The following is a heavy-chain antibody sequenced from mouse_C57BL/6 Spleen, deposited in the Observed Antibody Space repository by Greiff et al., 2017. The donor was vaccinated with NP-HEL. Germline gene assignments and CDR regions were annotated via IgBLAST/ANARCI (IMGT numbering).Heavy chain of an antibody. CDR1: GFTFSDYY. CDR2: ISNGGGST. D-gene: IGHD2-5*01. V-gene: IGHV5-12*01. CDR3: ARHHYSNYVGWYFDV. Sequence: EVKLVESGGGLVQPGGSLKLSCAASGFTFSDYYMYWVRQTPEKRLEWVAYISNGGGSTYYPDTVKGRFTISRDNAKNTLYLQMSRLKSEDTAMYYCARHHYSNYVGWYFDVWGTGTTVTVSS. J-gene: IGHJ1*03.